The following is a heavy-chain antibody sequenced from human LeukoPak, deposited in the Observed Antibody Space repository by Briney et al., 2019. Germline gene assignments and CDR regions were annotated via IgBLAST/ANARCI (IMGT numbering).Heavy chain of an antibody. D-gene: IGHD3-9*01. V-gene: IGHV1-2*02. CDR2: INPNSGGT. CDR3: AREGLTGYLVAY. CDR1: GYTFTSYG. Sequence: ASVKVSCKASGYTFTSYGISWVRQAPGQGLEWMGWINPNSGGTNYAQKFQGRVTMTRDTSISTAYMELSRLRSDDTAVYYCAREGLTGYLVAYWGQGTLVTVSS. J-gene: IGHJ4*02.